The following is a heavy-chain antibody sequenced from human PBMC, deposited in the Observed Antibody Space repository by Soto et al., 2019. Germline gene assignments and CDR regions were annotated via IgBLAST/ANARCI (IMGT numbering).Heavy chain of an antibody. CDR1: GGSISSYY. Sequence: SETLSLTCTVSGGSISSYYWSWIRQPPGKGLEWIGYIYYSGSTNYNPSIKSRVTISVDTSKNQFSLKLSSVTAADTAVYYCARDGSEHTKGWRAFDIWGQGTMVTVSS. CDR3: ARDGSEHTKGWRAFDI. D-gene: IGHD2-15*01. CDR2: IYYSGST. V-gene: IGHV4-59*01. J-gene: IGHJ3*02.